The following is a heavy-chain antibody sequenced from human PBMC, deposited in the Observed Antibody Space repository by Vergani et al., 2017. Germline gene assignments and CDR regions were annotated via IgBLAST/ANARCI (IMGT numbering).Heavy chain of an antibody. V-gene: IGHV4-4*02. J-gene: IGHJ4*02. CDR1: SRPIRPLFS. D-gene: IGHD6-13*01. CDR3: ARGRVSSSWEFDY. Sequence: QVQLQESGPGLVKPSLTLSLPSPLSSRPIRPLFSSLSFPQPPAKGLGWFGQISHSGSTNYNPSLKSRVTISVDKSKNQFSLKLRSVTAADTAVYYCARGRVSSSWEFDYWGQGTLVTVSS. CDR2: ISHSGST.